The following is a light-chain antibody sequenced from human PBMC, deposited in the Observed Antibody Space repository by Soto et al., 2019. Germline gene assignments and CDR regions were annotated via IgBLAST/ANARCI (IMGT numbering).Light chain of an antibody. Sequence: QSALTQPPSASGSPGQPVTISCTGTSSDVGGYNYVSWYQQHPGKAPKLMIYEVSKRPSGVPDRFSGSKSGNTASLTVSGPQAEEEADYYCSSYAGSNNLVFGGGTKLTVL. J-gene: IGLJ3*02. CDR1: SSDVGGYNY. CDR3: SSYAGSNNLV. CDR2: EVS. V-gene: IGLV2-8*01.